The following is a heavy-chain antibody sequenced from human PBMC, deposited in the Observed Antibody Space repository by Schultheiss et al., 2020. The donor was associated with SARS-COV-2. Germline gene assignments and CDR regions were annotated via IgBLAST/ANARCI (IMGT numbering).Heavy chain of an antibody. CDR1: GFTFSSYS. CDR2: ISGSGGST. V-gene: IGHV3-23*01. J-gene: IGHJ4*02. D-gene: IGHD2-21*01. CDR3: ARDSSSTVGIMVIAPDY. Sequence: GGSLRLSCAASGFTFSSYSMNWVRQAPGKGLEWVSAISGSGGSTYYADSVKGRFTISRDNSKNTLYLQMNSLRAEDTAVYYCARDSSSTVGIMVIAPDYWGQGTLVTVSS.